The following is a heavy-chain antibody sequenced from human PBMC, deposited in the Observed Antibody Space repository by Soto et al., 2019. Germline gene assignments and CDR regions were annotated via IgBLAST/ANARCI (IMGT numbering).Heavy chain of an antibody. Sequence: QITLNESGPTVVKPAETLTLTCTFSGFSLTTSGVGVGWIRQSPAKAPEWLALIYWDDDKRYSASLKSRLTITKDTSKNQVVLTMASVDPADTATYYCAHRILRTVFGLVTTTAIYFDFWGQGTPVVVSS. D-gene: IGHD3-3*01. J-gene: IGHJ4*02. CDR1: GFSLTTSGVG. V-gene: IGHV2-5*02. CDR3: AHRILRTVFGLVTTTAIYFDF. CDR2: IYWDDDK.